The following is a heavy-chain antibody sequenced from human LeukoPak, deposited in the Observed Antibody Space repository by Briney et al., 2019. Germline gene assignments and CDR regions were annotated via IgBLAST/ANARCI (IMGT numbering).Heavy chain of an antibody. CDR1: GFTFRTYW. CDR2: INSDGSST. Sequence: GGSLRLSCAASGFTFRTYWIHWVRQTPGKGLVWVSRINSDGSSTNYADSVKGRFTISRDNAKNTLYMQMNSLRVEDTAVYYCANGFDSNFGYWGQGTLVTVSS. V-gene: IGHV3-74*01. J-gene: IGHJ4*02. CDR3: ANGFDSNFGY. D-gene: IGHD3-9*01.